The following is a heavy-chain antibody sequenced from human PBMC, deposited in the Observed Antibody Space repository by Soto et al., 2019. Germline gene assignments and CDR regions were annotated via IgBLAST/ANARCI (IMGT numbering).Heavy chain of an antibody. CDR2: IYYSGST. CDR1: GVSISSYY. D-gene: IGHD5-18*01. CDR3: ARDGYRDAFDI. J-gene: IGHJ3*02. V-gene: IGHV4-59*01. Sequence: PSETLSLTCTVSGVSISSYYWSCIRQPPGKGLEWIGYIYYSGSTNYNPSLKSRVTISVDTSKNQFSLKLSSVTAADTAVYYCARDGYRDAFDIWGQATMVTVSS.